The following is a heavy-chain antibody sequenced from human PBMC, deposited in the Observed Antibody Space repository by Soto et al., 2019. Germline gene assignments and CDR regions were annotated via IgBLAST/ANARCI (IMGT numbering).Heavy chain of an antibody. CDR2: ISSSSSYI. V-gene: IGHV3-21*01. D-gene: IGHD2-21*02. CDR1: GFTFSSYS. CDR3: ARDCGGDCYIPDAFDI. J-gene: IGHJ3*02. Sequence: EVQLVESGGGLVKPGGSLRLSCAASGFTFSSYSMNWVRQAPGKGLEWVSSISSSSSYIYYADSVKGRFTISRDNAKNSLYLQMNSLRAEDTAVYYCARDCGGDCYIPDAFDIWGQGTMVTVSS.